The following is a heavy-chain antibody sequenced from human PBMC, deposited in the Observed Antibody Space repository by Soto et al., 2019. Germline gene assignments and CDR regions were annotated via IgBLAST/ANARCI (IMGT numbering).Heavy chain of an antibody. CDR2: IYYLGST. CDR1: GGSMSEYV. V-gene: IGHV4-59*01. Sequence: SATLSLTCMVSGGSMSEYVWSWIRQSPGKGLEWIGYIYYLGSTDYNPSLKSRVTISVDTSKRQFSLRLTSVTAADTAVYYCARDGYDGSGSPYPAYWGPGTQVTVSS. CDR3: ARDGYDGSGSPYPAY. J-gene: IGHJ4*02. D-gene: IGHD3-10*01.